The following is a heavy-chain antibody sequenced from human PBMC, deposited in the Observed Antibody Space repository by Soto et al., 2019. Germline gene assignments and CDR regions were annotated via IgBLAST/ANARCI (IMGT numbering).Heavy chain of an antibody. V-gene: IGHV4-61*01. CDR2: IYHSGST. J-gene: IGHJ5*02. CDR1: GGSVSSGSYY. D-gene: IGHD6-19*01. Sequence: SVPMSLTWTVSGGSVSSGSYYWGWIRQPPGKGLEWIGYIYHSGSTNYNPSLKSRVTISVDTSKNQFSLSLTSVTAADTAVYYCARLSAAWFDPWGQGTLVTVSS. CDR3: ARLSAAWFDP.